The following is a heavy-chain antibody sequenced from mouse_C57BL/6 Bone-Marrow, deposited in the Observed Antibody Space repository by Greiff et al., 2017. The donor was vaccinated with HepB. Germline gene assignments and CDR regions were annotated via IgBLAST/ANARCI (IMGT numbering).Heavy chain of an antibody. CDR3: ARLDYGRSYVGWYFDV. CDR2: IDPSDSET. CDR1: GYTFTSYW. Sequence: VKLQQPGAELVRPGSSVKLSCKASGYTFTSYWMHWVKQRPIQGLEWIGNIDPSDSETHYNQKFKDKATLTVDKSSSTAYMQLSSLTSEDSAVYYCARLDYGRSYVGWYFDVWGTGTTVTVSS. D-gene: IGHD1-1*01. V-gene: IGHV1-52*01. J-gene: IGHJ1*03.